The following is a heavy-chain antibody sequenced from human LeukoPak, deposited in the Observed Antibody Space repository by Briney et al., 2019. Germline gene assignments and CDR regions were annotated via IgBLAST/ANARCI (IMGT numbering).Heavy chain of an antibody. V-gene: IGHV3-30*03. Sequence: PGRSLRLSCAASGFTFSSYGIHWVRQAPGKGLEWVAVISYDGSNKYYVDSVKGRFTISRDNSKNTLYLQMNSLRDEDTAVYYCARRGGYDYWGQGTLVTVSS. CDR1: GFTFSSYG. CDR3: ARRGGYDY. CDR2: ISYDGSNK. D-gene: IGHD3-16*01. J-gene: IGHJ4*02.